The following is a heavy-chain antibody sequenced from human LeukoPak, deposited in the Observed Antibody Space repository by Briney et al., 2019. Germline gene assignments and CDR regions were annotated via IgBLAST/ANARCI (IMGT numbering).Heavy chain of an antibody. CDR3: ARDGYSSGWYHDY. CDR1: GFTVSSNY. CDR2: IYSGGST. Sequence: GGSLRLSCAASGFTVSSNYMSWVRQAPGKGLEWVSVIYSGGSTYYADSVKGRFTISRDNSENTLYLQMNSLRAEDTAVYYCARDGYSSGWYHDYWGQGTLVTVSS. D-gene: IGHD6-19*01. J-gene: IGHJ4*02. V-gene: IGHV3-66*01.